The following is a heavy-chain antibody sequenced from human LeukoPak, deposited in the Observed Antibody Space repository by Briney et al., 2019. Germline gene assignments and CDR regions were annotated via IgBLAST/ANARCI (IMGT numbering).Heavy chain of an antibody. CDR3: ARGRVSSSTWYSTYYYYFYMDV. V-gene: IGHV4-4*02. J-gene: IGHJ6*03. Sequence: SETLSLTCAVSGGSISSSNWWSWVRQPPGKGLEWIGEIYHSGSTNYNPSLKSRVTISVGKSKNQFSLKLSSVTAADTAVYFCARGRVSSSTWYSTYYYYFYMDVWGKGTTVTVSS. D-gene: IGHD6-13*01. CDR2: IYHSGST. CDR1: GGSISSSNW.